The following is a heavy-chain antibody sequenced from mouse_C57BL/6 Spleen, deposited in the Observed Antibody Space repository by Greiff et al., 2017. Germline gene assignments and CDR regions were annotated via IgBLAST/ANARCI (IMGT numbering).Heavy chain of an antibody. CDR1: GYAFTNYL. J-gene: IGHJ4*01. Sequence: VQLQQSGAELVRPGTSVKVSCKASGYAFTNYLIEWVKQRPGQGLEWIGVLNPGSGGTNYHEKFKGKATLTADKSSSTAYMQLSSLTSEDSAVYFCAREGGYDSIDYWGQGTSVTVSS. CDR3: AREGGYDSIDY. D-gene: IGHD2-2*01. V-gene: IGHV1-54*01. CDR2: LNPGSGGT.